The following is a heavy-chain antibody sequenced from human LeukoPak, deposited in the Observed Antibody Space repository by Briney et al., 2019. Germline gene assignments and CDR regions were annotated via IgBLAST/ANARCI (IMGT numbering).Heavy chain of an antibody. CDR3: TRDCPRYGTGTYYSRLDYYFDY. CDR2: IRSKAYGGTT. V-gene: IGHV3-49*04. CDR1: GFTFDDYG. Sequence: GGSLRLSCIASGFTFDDYGMSWVRQAPGKGLEWVGFIRSKAYGGTTEYAASVKGRFTTSRDDSKSIAYLQMNSLQTEDAAVYYCTRDCPRYGTGTYYSRLDYYFDYWGQGALVTVSS. D-gene: IGHD3-10*01. J-gene: IGHJ4*02.